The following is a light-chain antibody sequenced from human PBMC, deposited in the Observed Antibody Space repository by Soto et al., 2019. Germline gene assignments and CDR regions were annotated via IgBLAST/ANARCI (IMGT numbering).Light chain of an antibody. V-gene: IGLV2-14*01. CDR2: EVS. CDR1: SSDVGGYNY. Sequence: SALTQPASVSGSTGPSVTISCTGTSSDVGGYNYVSWYQQHPGKAPKLMIYEVSNRPSGVSSRFSGSKSGNTASLTISGLQAEDEADYYCSSYTSSSTPYVFGTGTKVTVL. J-gene: IGLJ1*01. CDR3: SSYTSSSTPYV.